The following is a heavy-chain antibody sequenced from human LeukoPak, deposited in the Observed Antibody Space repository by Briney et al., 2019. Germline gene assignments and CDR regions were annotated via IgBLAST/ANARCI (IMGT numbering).Heavy chain of an antibody. Sequence: GRSLRLSCAASGFSFSDYNMHWVRQAPGKGLEWMAVISYNGINEYYADSVKGRFTISRDNSKSTLLLQMNSLRAEDTAVYYCARVTGYSSSWYPYYYYYYMDVWGKGTTVTVSS. V-gene: IGHV3-30*03. J-gene: IGHJ6*03. CDR3: ARVTGYSSSWYPYYYYYYMDV. D-gene: IGHD6-13*01. CDR2: ISYNGINE. CDR1: GFSFSDYN.